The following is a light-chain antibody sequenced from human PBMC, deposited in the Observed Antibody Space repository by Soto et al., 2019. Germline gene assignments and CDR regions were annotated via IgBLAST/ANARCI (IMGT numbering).Light chain of an antibody. CDR2: GAS. CDR3: QQYGSSPPLT. CDR1: QSVSSNY. V-gene: IGKV3-20*01. J-gene: IGKJ4*01. Sequence: EIVMTQSPATLSLSPGERATLSCRASQSVSSNYLAWYQQKPGQAPRLLIYGASSRATGIPDRFSGSGSGTDFTLTISRLEPEDFVVYYCQQYGSSPPLTFGGGTKVDI.